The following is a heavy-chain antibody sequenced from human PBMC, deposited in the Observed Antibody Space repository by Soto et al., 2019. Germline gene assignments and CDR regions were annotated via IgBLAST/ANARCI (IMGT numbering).Heavy chain of an antibody. V-gene: IGHV4-61*01. Sequence: QVQLQESGPGLVKPSETLSVTCTVSGGSVSSRSHFWSWIRQPPGGGLQWIGDIFYSGSTNYNPSLKTRATMSVDTSRNQFSLRLTSVPAADTAFYYCARYDAESGSNKIDPWGQGTLVTVSS. J-gene: IGHJ5*02. CDR3: ARYDAESGSNKIDP. D-gene: IGHD5-12*01. CDR2: IFYSGST. CDR1: GGSVSSRSHF.